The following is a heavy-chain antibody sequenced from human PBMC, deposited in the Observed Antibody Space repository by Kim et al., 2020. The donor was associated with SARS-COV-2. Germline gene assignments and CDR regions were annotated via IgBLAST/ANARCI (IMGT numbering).Heavy chain of an antibody. V-gene: IGHV4-4*02. J-gene: IGHJ4*02. CDR3: ASFDYSDSRGFDS. CDR1: GDSITSNW. CDR2: IYHSGRT. D-gene: IGHD3-22*01. Sequence: SETLSLTCAVSGDSITSNWWSWVRQPPGKGLEWIGEIYHSGRTHHNPSLKSRVTISLDKSKNQFSLKVTSVTAADTAVYYCASFDYSDSRGFDSWGQGTLVSVSS.